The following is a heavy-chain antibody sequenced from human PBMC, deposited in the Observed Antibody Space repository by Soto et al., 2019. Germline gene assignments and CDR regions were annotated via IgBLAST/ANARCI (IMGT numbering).Heavy chain of an antibody. Sequence: QVQLVQSGAEVKNPGASVKVSCKASGYTFTSFGINWVRQAPGQGLEWMGWISAYNGNTNYAQKLQGRVTMTTDTSTSTACMELRSLRSDDTALYYCARDQGGVPSAILYWGQGTLVTVSS. V-gene: IGHV1-18*04. D-gene: IGHD2-2*01. CDR3: ARDQGGVPSAILY. J-gene: IGHJ1*01. CDR2: ISAYNGNT. CDR1: GYTFTSFG.